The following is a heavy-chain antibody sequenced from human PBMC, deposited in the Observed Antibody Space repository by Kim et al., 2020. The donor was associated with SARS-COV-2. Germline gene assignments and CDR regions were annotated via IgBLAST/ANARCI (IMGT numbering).Heavy chain of an antibody. CDR1: GYNLTELS. Sequence: ASVKVSCKVSGYNLTELSMHWVRQAPGKGLEWMGGFDPEGGETIYAQKFQGRVTMTEDTYTDTAYMELSSLRSEDTAVYYCATGVAVAGRSSDYYYYYGMDVWGQGTTVTVSS. CDR2: FDPEGGET. V-gene: IGHV1-24*01. D-gene: IGHD6-19*01. J-gene: IGHJ6*02. CDR3: ATGVAVAGRSSDYYYYYGMDV.